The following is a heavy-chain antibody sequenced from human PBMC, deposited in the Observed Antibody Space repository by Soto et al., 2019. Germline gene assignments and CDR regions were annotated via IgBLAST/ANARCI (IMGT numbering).Heavy chain of an antibody. V-gene: IGHV3-23*01. D-gene: IGHD2-21*01. CDR3: DSIRACSTVSAFLLNRSSDL. J-gene: IGHJ2*01. CDR2: ITDNGGST. Sequence: GKGLEWVSLITDNGGSTYYADSVKGRFTISRDNTKNTLFLQMNSLRAEDTSLQAEDSIRACSTVSAFLLNRSSDL.